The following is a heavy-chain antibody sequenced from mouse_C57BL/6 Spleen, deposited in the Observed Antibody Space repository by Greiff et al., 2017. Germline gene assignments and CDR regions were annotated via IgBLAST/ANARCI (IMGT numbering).Heavy chain of an antibody. CDR2: IHPNSGST. CDR1: GYTFTSYW. J-gene: IGHJ2*01. Sequence: QVQLQQPGAELVKPGASVKLSCKASGYTFTSYWMHWVKQRPGQGLEWIGMIHPNSGSTNYNEKFKSKATLTVDKSSSTAYMQLSSLTSEDSAVYYCARSANWSYYFDYWGQGTTLTGSS. D-gene: IGHD4-1*01. CDR3: ARSANWSYYFDY. V-gene: IGHV1-64*01.